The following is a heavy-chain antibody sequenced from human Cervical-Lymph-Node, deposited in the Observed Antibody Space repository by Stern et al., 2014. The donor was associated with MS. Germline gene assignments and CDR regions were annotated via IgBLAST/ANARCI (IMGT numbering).Heavy chain of an antibody. CDR1: GYSFTSYG. D-gene: IGHD6-19*01. J-gene: IGHJ5*02. Sequence: VQLVESGAEVKKPGASVKVSCKASGYSFTSYGISWERQAPGQGLEWMGGICAYTGKTNYTQNFQGPVTMTTDKSTSTASMELRSLRSDDTAVYYCARDDYSSVWYGGWFDPWGQGTLVTVSS. CDR3: ARDDYSSVWYGGWFDP. CDR2: ICAYTGKT. V-gene: IGHV1-18*01.